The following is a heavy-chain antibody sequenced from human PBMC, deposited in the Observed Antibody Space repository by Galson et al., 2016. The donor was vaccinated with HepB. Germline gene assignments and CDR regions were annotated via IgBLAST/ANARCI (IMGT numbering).Heavy chain of an antibody. Sequence: SLRLSCAGSGFTFSTYAMNWVRQAPGKGLEWVSSIRGSGGGIDYADSVKGRFTISRDNSKNTLYLQMNSLRAEDTAVYYCARAVAYRSDWYGWLDPWGQGTLVTVSS. CDR3: ARAVAYRSDWYGWLDP. CDR1: GFTFSTYA. D-gene: IGHD6-13*01. V-gene: IGHV3-23*01. CDR2: IRGSGGGI. J-gene: IGHJ5*02.